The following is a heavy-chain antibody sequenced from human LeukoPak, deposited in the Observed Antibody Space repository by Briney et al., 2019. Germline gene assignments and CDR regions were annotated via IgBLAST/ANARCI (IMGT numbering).Heavy chain of an antibody. J-gene: IGHJ5*02. CDR3: ARSLLAYYDFWSGNYGFDP. CDR2: IYYSGST. D-gene: IGHD3-3*01. V-gene: IGHV4-59*01. Sequence: KPSETLSLTCTVSGGSISSYYWSWIRQPPGKGLEWIGYIYYSGSTNYNPSLKSRVTISVDTSKNQFSLKLGSMTAADTAVYYCARSLLAYYDFWSGNYGFDPWGQGTLVTVSS. CDR1: GGSISSYY.